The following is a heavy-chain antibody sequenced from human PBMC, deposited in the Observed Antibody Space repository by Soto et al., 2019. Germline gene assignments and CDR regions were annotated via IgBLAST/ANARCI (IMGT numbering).Heavy chain of an antibody. CDR3: ARSGGYYDSNGYYYGEVYYDY. CDR1: GYTFTSYA. CDR2: INAGNGNT. D-gene: IGHD3-22*01. Sequence: GASVKVSCKASGYTFTSYAMHWVRQAPGQRLEWMGWINAGNGNTKYSQKFQGRVTITRDTSASTAYMELSSLRSEDTAVYYCARSGGYYDSNGYYYGEVYYDYWGQGTLVTVSS. J-gene: IGHJ4*02. V-gene: IGHV1-3*01.